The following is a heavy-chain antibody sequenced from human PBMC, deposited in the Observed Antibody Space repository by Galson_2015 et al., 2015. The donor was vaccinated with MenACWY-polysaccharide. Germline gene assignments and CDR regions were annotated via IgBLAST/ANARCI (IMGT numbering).Heavy chain of an antibody. V-gene: IGHV1-8*01. CDR3: ARGRRDTAVAAPAAVLLDY. Sequence: SVKVSCKASGYTFSSYDINWVRQATGQWLEWMGWMNPNSGNTGYAQKFQGRVTMTRNTSISTAYMELSSLTSEDTAVYYCARGRRDTAVAAPAAVLLDYWGQGILVTVSS. CDR1: GYTFSSYD. CDR2: MNPNSGNT. D-gene: IGHD6-19*01. J-gene: IGHJ4*02.